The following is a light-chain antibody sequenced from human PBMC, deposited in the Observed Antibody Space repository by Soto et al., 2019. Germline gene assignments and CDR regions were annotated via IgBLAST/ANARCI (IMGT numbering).Light chain of an antibody. J-gene: IGKJ1*01. Sequence: IVLTQSPGTLSLSPGERATLSCRASQSVSSSYLAWYQQKPGQAPRLLFYGASTRATGIPDWFSGSGSGADFTLPISRLEPEDIAVYYCQQYVSSPWAFGQGTEVEI. CDR3: QQYVSSPWA. CDR2: GAS. CDR1: QSVSSSY. V-gene: IGKV3-20*01.